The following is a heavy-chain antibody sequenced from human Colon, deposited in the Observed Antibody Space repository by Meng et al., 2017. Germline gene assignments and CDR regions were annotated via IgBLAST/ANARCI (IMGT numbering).Heavy chain of an antibody. CDR1: GFTFSRSW. J-gene: IGHJ4*02. Sequence: ELQLLVSGGTFVRPGVSLRLSCAASGFTFSRSWMRWVCQAPEKGLEWVDDIKCDGSEKYYVDSVKGRLTISRDNAKNSLYLQVSSLRAEDMTVYYCASGKSGFDYWGQGALVTVSS. D-gene: IGHD2-8*02. CDR3: ASGKSGFDY. V-gene: IGHV3-52*01. CDR2: IKCDGSEK.